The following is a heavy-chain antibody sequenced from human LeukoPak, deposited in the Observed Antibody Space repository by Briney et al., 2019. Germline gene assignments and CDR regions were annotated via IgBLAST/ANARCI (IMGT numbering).Heavy chain of an antibody. CDR3: ARSHYGDYFDY. D-gene: IGHD4-17*01. CDR1: GGSISSSSYY. CDR2: IYYSGST. Sequence: SETLSLTCTVSGGSISSSSYYWGWIRQPPGKGLEWIGNIYYSGSTYYNPSLKSRLTISVDTSKNQFSLKLSSVTAADTAVYYCARSHYGDYFDYWGQGTLVTVSS. V-gene: IGHV4-39*07. J-gene: IGHJ4*02.